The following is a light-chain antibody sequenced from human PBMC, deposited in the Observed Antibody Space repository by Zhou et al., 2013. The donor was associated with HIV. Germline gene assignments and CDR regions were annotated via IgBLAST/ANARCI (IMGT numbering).Light chain of an antibody. V-gene: IGKV2-40*01. CDR3: MQGTHWPLT. CDR1: QSLLNRDDGNTY. J-gene: IGKJ4*01. Sequence: DIVLTQSPLSLPVTPGEPASISCMSSQSLLNRDDGNTYLDWYLQRPGQSPQLLIYALSFRPSGVPDRFSGSGSGTYFTLKISRVEAEDVGVYYCMQGTHWPLTFGGGTKVEIK. CDR2: ALS.